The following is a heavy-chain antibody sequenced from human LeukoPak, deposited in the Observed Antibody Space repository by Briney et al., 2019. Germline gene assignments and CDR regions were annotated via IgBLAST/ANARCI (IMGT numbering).Heavy chain of an antibody. Sequence: PSETLSLTCTVSGVSISSGHYYWAWIRQPPGRGLECIASVLYRGSTYYDPSFNGRVTLSVDTSKNQFSLRLSSVTAADTAIYYCARHTIDTTLGGVPDYFDAWGQGTRVTVSS. V-gene: IGHV4-39*07. D-gene: IGHD3-16*01. CDR1: GVSISSGHYY. CDR2: VLYRGST. CDR3: ARHTIDTTLGGVPDYFDA. J-gene: IGHJ5*02.